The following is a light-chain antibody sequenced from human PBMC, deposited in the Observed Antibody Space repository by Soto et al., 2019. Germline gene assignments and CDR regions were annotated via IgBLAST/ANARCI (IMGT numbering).Light chain of an antibody. CDR3: SSYTSSSTIYVV. Sequence: QSALPQPASVSGSPGQSITISCTGTISDVGGYNYVSWYQQHPGKATKLMIYDVSNRPSGVSNRFSGSKSGNTASLTISGLQAEDEADYYCSSYTSSSTIYVVFGGGTKVTVL. CDR2: DVS. J-gene: IGLJ2*01. V-gene: IGLV2-14*01. CDR1: ISDVGGYNY.